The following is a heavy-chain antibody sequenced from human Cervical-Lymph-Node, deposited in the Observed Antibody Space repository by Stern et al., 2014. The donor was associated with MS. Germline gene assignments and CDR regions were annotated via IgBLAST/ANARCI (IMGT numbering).Heavy chain of an antibody. D-gene: IGHD6-19*01. Sequence: EVQLLESGGTLVQPGGSLRLSCAASGFTFSSYAMSWVRQAPGKGLEWVSVISGSDGSTFYADSVKGGFTISRDNSKNTLFLQMNSLRAEDTAVYYCAKVYGSGPFDYWGQGTLVTVSS. V-gene: IGHV3-23*01. CDR1: GFTFSSYA. CDR2: ISGSDGST. CDR3: AKVYGSGPFDY. J-gene: IGHJ4*02.